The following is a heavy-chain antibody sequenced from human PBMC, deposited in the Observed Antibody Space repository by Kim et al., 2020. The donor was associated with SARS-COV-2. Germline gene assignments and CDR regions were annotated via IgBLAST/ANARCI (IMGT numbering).Heavy chain of an antibody. D-gene: IGHD6-19*01. CDR2: INHSGST. Sequence: SETLSLTCAVYGGSFSGYYWSWIRQPPGKGLEWIGEINHSGSTNYNPSLKSRVTISVDTSKNQFSLKLSSVTAADTAVYYCARAEQWYAFDIWGQGTMVTVSS. V-gene: IGHV4-34*01. CDR3: ARAEQWYAFDI. J-gene: IGHJ3*02. CDR1: GGSFSGYY.